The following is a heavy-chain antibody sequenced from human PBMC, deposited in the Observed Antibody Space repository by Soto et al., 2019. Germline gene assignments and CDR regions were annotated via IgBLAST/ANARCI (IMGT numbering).Heavy chain of an antibody. CDR2: IIPIFGTA. CDR1: GGTFSSYA. V-gene: IGHV1-69*01. J-gene: IGHJ4*02. CDR3: ARGGIGLAAAGHFDY. Sequence: QVQLVQAGAEVKKPGSSVKVSCKASGGTFSSYAISWVRPAPGQGLERMGGIIPIFGTANYAQKFQGRVTIAADESTSTGYLELSSLRSEDTAVYYCARGGIGLAAAGHFDYWGKGTLVTVSS. D-gene: IGHD6-13*01.